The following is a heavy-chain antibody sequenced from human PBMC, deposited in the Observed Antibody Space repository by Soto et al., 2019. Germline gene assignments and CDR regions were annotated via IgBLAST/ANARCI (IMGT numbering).Heavy chain of an antibody. J-gene: IGHJ1*01. CDR1: GFTFSSFV. CDR2: TSYDDSNQ. D-gene: IGHD2-21*01. Sequence: ESGGGVVQPGRSLRLSCAASGFTFSSFVMHWVRQAPGKGLEWVAFTSYDDSNQYYADSVKGRFTISRDNSKNTLYLQMNSLGPEDTAIYYCAKDGGDKGGFQHWGQGTLVTVSS. V-gene: IGHV3-30*18. CDR3: AKDGGDKGGFQH.